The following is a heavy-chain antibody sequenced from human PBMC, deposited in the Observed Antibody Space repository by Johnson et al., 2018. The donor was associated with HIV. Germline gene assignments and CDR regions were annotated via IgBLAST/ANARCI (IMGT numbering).Heavy chain of an antibody. J-gene: IGHJ3*02. V-gene: IGHV3-9*01. Sequence: QLVESGGGLVQHGRSLRLSCAASGFTFDDYAMHWVRQAPGKGLEWVSGISWNSGSIGYADSVKGRFTISRDNAKNSLYLQMNSLRAEDTALYYCAKETGNDAFDIWGQGTMVTVSS. D-gene: IGHD1-14*01. CDR2: ISWNSGSI. CDR3: AKETGNDAFDI. CDR1: GFTFDDYA.